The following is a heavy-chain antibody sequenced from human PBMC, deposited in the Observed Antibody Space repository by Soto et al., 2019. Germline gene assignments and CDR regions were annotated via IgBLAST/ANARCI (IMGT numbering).Heavy chain of an antibody. D-gene: IGHD5-12*01. CDR3: ARAGTYNGYDYAAEDN. CDR2: ISAYNGNT. Sequence: QVQLVQSGAEVKKPGASVKVSCVASGYSFSSYGISWVRQAPGQGLEWVGWISAYNGNTNYVQRVQGRVTMTTDINTTTAYMELRSLRSDDTADYYCARAGTYNGYDYAAEDNWGQGTLVTISS. CDR1: GYSFSSYG. V-gene: IGHV1-18*01. J-gene: IGHJ4*02.